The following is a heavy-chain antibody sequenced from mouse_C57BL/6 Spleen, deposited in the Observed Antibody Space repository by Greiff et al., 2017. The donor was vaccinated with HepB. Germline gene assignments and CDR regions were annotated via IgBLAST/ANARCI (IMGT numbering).Heavy chain of an antibody. CDR2: ISSGSSTI. V-gene: IGHV5-17*01. CDR3: ASSYDYDGGAWFAY. J-gene: IGHJ3*01. D-gene: IGHD2-4*01. Sequence: DVKLVESGGGLVKPGGSLKLSCAASGFTFSDYGMHWVRQAPEKGLEWVAYISSGSSTIYYADTVKGRFTLSRDNAKNTLFLQMTSLRSEDTAMYYCASSYDYDGGAWFAYWGQGTLVTVSA. CDR1: GFTFSDYG.